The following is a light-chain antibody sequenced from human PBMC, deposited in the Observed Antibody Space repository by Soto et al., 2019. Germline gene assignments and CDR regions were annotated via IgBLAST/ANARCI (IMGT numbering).Light chain of an antibody. CDR3: QQYGSSPPIN. CDR1: QSVSNNY. Sequence: EIVLTHSPGTLSLSPLERATLSCRSSQSVSNNYLAWYQQKPGQAPRLLIYGASSRATGIPDRFSGSGSGTNFTLTISRLEPEDFAVYYCQQYGSSPPINFGPGTKVDIK. J-gene: IGKJ3*01. V-gene: IGKV3-20*01. CDR2: GAS.